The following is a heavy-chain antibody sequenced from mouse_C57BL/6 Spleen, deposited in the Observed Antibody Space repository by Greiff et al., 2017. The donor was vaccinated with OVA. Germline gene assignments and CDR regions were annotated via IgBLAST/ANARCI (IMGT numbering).Heavy chain of an antibody. CDR1: GYTFTDYY. D-gene: IGHD3-2*02. V-gene: IGHV1-22*01. Sequence: VQLQQSGPELVKPGASVKMSCKASGYTFTDYYMHWVKQSHGKSLEWIGYINPNNGGTSYNQKFKGKATLTVNKSSSTAYMELRSLTSEDSAVYYCAKVNSAGYAMDYWGQGTSGTVSS. CDR2: INPNNGGT. CDR3: AKVNSAGYAMDY. J-gene: IGHJ4*01.